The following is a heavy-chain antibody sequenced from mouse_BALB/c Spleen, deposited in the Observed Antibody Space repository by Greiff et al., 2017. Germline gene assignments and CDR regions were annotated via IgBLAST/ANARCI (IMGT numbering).Heavy chain of an antibody. Sequence: EVKLEESGGGLVQPGGSMKLSCVASGFTFSNYWMNWVRQSPEKGLEWVAEIRLKSNNYATHYAESVKGRFTISRDDSKSSVYLQMNNLRAEDTGIYYCTTATYYYAMDYWGQGTSVTVSS. CDR3: TTATYYYAMDY. V-gene: IGHV6-6*02. CDR2: IRLKSNNYAT. D-gene: IGHD1-2*01. J-gene: IGHJ4*01. CDR1: GFTFSNYW.